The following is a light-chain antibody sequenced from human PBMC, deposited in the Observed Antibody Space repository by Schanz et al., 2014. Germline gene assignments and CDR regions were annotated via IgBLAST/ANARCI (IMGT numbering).Light chain of an antibody. J-gene: IGLJ2*01. CDR2: EVS. Sequence: HSALTQPPSASGSPGQSVTISCTGTSSDVGGYNYVSWYQQHPGKAPKLLIYEVSKRPSGVPDRFSGSKSGNTASLTVSGLQAEDDADYYCSSYGGSNFVVFGGGTKLTVL. CDR1: SSDVGGYNY. CDR3: SSYGGSNFVV. V-gene: IGLV2-8*01.